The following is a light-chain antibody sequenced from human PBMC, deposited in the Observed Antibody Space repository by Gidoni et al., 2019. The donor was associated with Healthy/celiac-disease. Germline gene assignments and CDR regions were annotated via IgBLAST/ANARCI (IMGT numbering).Light chain of an antibody. Sequence: QSPLTPPAPQSGCPGHPLTISCTGTSRDVGGYNYVSWYQQHPGKAPKLMIYDVSNRPAGVSNRCSGSKSGNTASLTISGLQAEDEADYYCCSYTSSSGVFGGGTKLTVL. J-gene: IGLJ3*02. CDR1: SRDVGGYNY. CDR3: CSYTSSSGV. CDR2: DVS. V-gene: IGLV2-14*01.